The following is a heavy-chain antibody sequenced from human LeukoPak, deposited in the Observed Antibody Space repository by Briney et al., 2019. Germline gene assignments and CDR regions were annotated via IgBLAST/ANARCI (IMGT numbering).Heavy chain of an antibody. J-gene: IGHJ4*02. Sequence: PSETLSLTCTVSGGSISSYYWSWIRQPAGKGLEWIGRIYTSGSTNYNPSLKSRVTISVDTSKNQFSLKLSSVTAADTAVYYCARYYDSSGYPYYFDYWGQGTLVTVSS. V-gene: IGHV4-4*07. CDR1: GGSISSYY. CDR2: IYTSGST. CDR3: ARYYDSSGYPYYFDY. D-gene: IGHD3-22*01.